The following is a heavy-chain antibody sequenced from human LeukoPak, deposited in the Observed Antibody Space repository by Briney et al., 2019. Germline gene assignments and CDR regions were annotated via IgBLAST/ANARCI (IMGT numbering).Heavy chain of an antibody. CDR3: AKRGVVIRVILVGFHKEAYYFDS. D-gene: IGHD3-22*01. V-gene: IGHV3-23*01. CDR2: ISDSGGRT. J-gene: IGHJ4*02. Sequence: GGSLRLSSAASGFTFSNAWMSWVRQAPGKGLEWVAGISDSGGRTNYADSVKGRFTISRDNPKNTLYLQMNSLRAEDTAVYFCAKRGVVIRVILVGFHKEAYYFDSWGQGALVTVSS. CDR1: GFTFSNAW.